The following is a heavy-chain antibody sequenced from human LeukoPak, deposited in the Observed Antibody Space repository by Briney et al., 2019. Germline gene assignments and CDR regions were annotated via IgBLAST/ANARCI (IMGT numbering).Heavy chain of an antibody. J-gene: IGHJ4*02. CDR2: ISSNGDEK. V-gene: IGHV3-64*01. D-gene: IGHD3-3*01. CDR3: AIAPRSGYYDS. Sequence: GGSLRLSCAASGITFSTFPMHWVRQAPGKGLEYVSAISSNGDEKYYANSVKGRFTISRDNSKNTLYLQMGSLRAEDMAVYYCAIAPRSGYYDSWGQGTLVTVSS. CDR1: GITFSTFP.